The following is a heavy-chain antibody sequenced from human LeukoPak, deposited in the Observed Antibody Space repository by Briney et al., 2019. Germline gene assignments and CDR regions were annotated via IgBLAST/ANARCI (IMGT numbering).Heavy chain of an antibody. CDR3: ARELKQHLVLQSAFDI. J-gene: IGHJ3*02. V-gene: IGHV1-2*02. CDR2: INPNSGGT. D-gene: IGHD6-13*01. CDR1: GYTFTGYY. Sequence: ASVKVSCKASGYTFTGYYMHWVRQAPGQGLEWMGWINPNSGGTNYPQKFKGRVTMTRDTSINTAYMELNRLRSDDTAVYYCARELKQHLVLQSAFDIWGQGTIITVSS.